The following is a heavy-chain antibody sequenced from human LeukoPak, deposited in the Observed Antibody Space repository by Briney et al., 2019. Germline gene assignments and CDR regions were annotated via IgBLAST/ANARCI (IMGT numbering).Heavy chain of an antibody. CDR2: IYYSGST. Sequence: NPSETLSITCTVSGGSISSTSYYWGWIRQPPGKGLEWLGNIYYSGSTNYNPSLASRVTISVDTSKNQFSVQLNSVTAADTAVYYCVRDQEDSNAFEIWGRGTMVTVSS. V-gene: IGHV4-39*07. CDR1: GGSISSTSYY. CDR3: VRDQEDSNAFEI. D-gene: IGHD2-15*01. J-gene: IGHJ3*02.